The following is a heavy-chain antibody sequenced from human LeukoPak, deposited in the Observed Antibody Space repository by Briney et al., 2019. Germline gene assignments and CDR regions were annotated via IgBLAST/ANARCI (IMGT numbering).Heavy chain of an antibody. CDR2: INWNGGST. Sequence: GGSLRLSCAASGFTFDDYGMSWVRQAPGKGLEWVSGINWNGGSTGYADSVKGRFTISRDNSKNTLCLQIHSLRAEDTAVYYCAKSIDFTGYSSWDYWGRGTLVTVSS. V-gene: IGHV3-20*04. CDR3: AKSIDFTGYSSWDY. CDR1: GFTFDDYG. D-gene: IGHD3-9*01. J-gene: IGHJ4*02.